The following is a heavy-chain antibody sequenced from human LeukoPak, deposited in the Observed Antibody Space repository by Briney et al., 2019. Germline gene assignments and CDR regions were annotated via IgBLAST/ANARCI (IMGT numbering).Heavy chain of an antibody. D-gene: IGHD4-17*01. J-gene: IGHJ4*02. V-gene: IGHV1-18*01. CDR3: ARDRDYGDYNTQDLFVY. CDR2: ISAYNGNT. CDR1: GCTFTNFG. Sequence: ASVTVSFTASGCTFTNFGISWVRQAPGQGLEWMGWISAYNGNTNYAQRLQGRVTMTTDTSTSTAYMELRSLRSDDTAVYYCARDRDYGDYNTQDLFVYWGQGTLVTVSS.